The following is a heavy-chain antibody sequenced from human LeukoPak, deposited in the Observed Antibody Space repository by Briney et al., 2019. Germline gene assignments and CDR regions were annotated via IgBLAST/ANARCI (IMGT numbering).Heavy chain of an antibody. V-gene: IGHV3-48*01. J-gene: IGHJ4*02. CDR2: ISGTSNTI. CDR3: ARDFHRRLYDSSAYHPY. Sequence: GGSLRLSCVGSGFTFSSYSMNWVRQAPGKGLEWVSYISGTSNTIYYADSVKGRFTISRDNAKNSLYLQMNSLRAEDTAVYYCARDFHRRLYDSSAYHPYWGQGTLVTVSS. D-gene: IGHD3-22*01. CDR1: GFTFSSYS.